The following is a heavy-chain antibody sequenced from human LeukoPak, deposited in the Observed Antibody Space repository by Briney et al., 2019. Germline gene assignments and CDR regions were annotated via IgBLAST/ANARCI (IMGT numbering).Heavy chain of an antibody. CDR3: AKTLQLGFYGMDV. D-gene: IGHD6-13*01. J-gene: IGHJ6*02. CDR2: ISYDGSNK. Sequence: GGSLRLSCAASGFTFSSYAMHWVRQAPGKGLEWVAVISYDGSNKYSADSVKGRFTISRDNSKNTLYLQMNSLRTEDTAVYYRAKTLQLGFYGMDVWGQGTTVTVSS. V-gene: IGHV3-30*18. CDR1: GFTFSSYA.